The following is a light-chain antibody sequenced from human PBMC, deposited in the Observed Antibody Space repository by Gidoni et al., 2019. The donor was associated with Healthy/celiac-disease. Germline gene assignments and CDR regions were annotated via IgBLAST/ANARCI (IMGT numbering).Light chain of an antibody. Sequence: QSALTQPASVSGSPGQSIPISCTGTSSDVGGYNYVSWYQPHPGKAPKLMIYEVSNRPSGVANRFSGSKSGNTASLTISGLQAEDEADYYCSSYTSSSTVVFGGGTKLTVL. CDR3: SSYTSSSTVV. CDR2: EVS. CDR1: SSDVGGYNY. V-gene: IGLV2-14*01. J-gene: IGLJ2*01.